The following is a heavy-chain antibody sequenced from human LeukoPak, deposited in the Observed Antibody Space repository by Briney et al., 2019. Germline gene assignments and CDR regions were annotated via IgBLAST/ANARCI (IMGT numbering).Heavy chain of an antibody. CDR3: ARDTAYGDGAFDI. J-gene: IGHJ3*02. V-gene: IGHV3-21*01. D-gene: IGHD4-17*01. CDR2: ISSSSSYI. CDR1: GFTFSSYS. Sequence: GGSRRLSCAASGFTFSSYSMNWVRQAPGKGLEWVSSISSSSSYIYYADSVKGRFTISRDNAKNSLYLQMNSLRAEDTAVYYCARDTAYGDGAFDIWGQGTMVTVSS.